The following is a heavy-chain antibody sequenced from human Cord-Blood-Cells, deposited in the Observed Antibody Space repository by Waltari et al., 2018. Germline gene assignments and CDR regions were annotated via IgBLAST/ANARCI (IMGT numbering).Heavy chain of an antibody. CDR1: GFTFSSYS. CDR2: ISSSSSYI. V-gene: IGHV3-21*01. J-gene: IGHJ6*02. Sequence: EVQLVESGGGLVKPGGSLRLSCAASGFTFSSYSMNWVRQAPGKGLEWVSSISSSSSYIYYADSVKGRFTISRDNAKNSLYLQMNSLRAEDTAVYYCAREEGGSYYWNGMDVWGQGTTVTVSS. D-gene: IGHD1-26*01. CDR3: AREEGGSYYWNGMDV.